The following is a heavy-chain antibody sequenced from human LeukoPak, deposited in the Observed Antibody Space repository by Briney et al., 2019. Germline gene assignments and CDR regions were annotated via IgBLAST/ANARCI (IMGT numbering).Heavy chain of an antibody. CDR1: GFTVSSNY. J-gene: IGHJ4*02. D-gene: IGHD2-2*01. V-gene: IGHV3-66*02. CDR2: IYSGGST. CDR3: ARAPYVSYCSSTSCVERGVFDY. Sequence: GGSLRLSCAASGFTVSSNYMSWVRQAPGKGLEWVSVIYSGGSTYYADSVKGRFTISRDNSKNTLYLQMNSLRAEDTAVYYCARAPYVSYCSSTSCVERGVFDYWGQGTLVTVSP.